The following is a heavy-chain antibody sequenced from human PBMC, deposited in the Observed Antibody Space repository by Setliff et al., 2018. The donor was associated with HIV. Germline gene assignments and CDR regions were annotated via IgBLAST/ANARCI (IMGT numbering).Heavy chain of an antibody. Sequence: SETLSLTCTVSGGSISSGSYYWSWIRQPAGKGLEWIGHIYTSGSTNYNPSLKSRITISVDTSKNQFSLKLTSVTAADTAVYYCARHVSGSYHSPFQHWGQGALVTVSS. CDR3: ARHVSGSYHSPFQH. CDR2: IYTSGST. J-gene: IGHJ1*01. CDR1: GGSISSGSYY. V-gene: IGHV4-61*09. D-gene: IGHD1-26*01.